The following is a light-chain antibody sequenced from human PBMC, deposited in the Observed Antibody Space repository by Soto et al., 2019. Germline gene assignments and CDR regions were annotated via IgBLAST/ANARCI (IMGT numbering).Light chain of an antibody. CDR2: EVT. V-gene: IGLV2-14*01. Sequence: LTQPASVSGSPGQSITISCTGTSSDVGGYNYVSWYQQHPGKVPKLIIYEVTNRPSGVSNRFSGSKSGNSASLTISGLQAEDEADYYCSSYTSSRTLVFGTGTKVTVL. CDR1: SSDVGGYNY. CDR3: SSYTSSRTLV. J-gene: IGLJ1*01.